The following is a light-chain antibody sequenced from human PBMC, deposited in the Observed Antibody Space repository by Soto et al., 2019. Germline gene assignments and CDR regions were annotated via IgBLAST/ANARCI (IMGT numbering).Light chain of an antibody. V-gene: IGKV3-20*01. CDR1: QSVSSSY. CDR2: GAS. CDR3: QQYGSSPR. J-gene: IGKJ3*01. Sequence: EIVLTQSPGTLSLSPGERDTLSCRASQSVSSSYLARYQQKPGQAPRLLIYGASSRATGIPDRFSGSGSGTDFTLTISRLEPEDFAVYYCQQYGSSPRFGPGTKVDIK.